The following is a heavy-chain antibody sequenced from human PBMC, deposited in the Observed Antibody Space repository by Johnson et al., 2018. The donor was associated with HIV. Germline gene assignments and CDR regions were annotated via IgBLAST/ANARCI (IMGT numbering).Heavy chain of an antibody. D-gene: IGHD6-13*01. V-gene: IGHV3-30*03. Sequence: VQLVESGGGVVQPGRSLRLSCAASGFTFSSYGMHWVRQAPGKGLEWVAVISYDGSNKYYADSVKGRFTISRDNSKNTLYLQMNSLRAEDTAVYYCARGGIAAAGDAFDIWGQGTMVTVSS. CDR2: ISYDGSNK. CDR1: GFTFSSYG. CDR3: ARGGIAAAGDAFDI. J-gene: IGHJ3*02.